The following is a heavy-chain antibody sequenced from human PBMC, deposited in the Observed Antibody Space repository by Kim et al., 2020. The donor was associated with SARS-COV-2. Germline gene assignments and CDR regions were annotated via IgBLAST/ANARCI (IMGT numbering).Heavy chain of an antibody. CDR3: AKLAYYYDSSGPDY. CDR2: ISWNSGSI. D-gene: IGHD3-22*01. CDR1: GFTFDDYA. V-gene: IGHV3-9*01. Sequence: GGSLRLSCAASGFTFDDYAMHWVRQAPGKGLEWVSGISWNSGSIGYADSVKGRFTISRDNAKNSLYLQMNSLRAEDTALYYCAKLAYYYDSSGPDYWGQG. J-gene: IGHJ4*02.